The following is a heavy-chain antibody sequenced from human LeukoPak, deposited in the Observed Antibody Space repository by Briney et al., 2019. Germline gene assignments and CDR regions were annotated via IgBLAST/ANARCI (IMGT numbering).Heavy chain of an antibody. CDR1: GHSISSGYY. Sequence: PSETLSLTCAVSGHSISSGYYWAWIRQPPGKGLEWIVTFYHSGSTYYNPSLRGRVTISVDTSKNEFSLKMTSVTAADTATYYCARDRPLLSSWSWFDPWGQGTLVTVSS. V-gene: IGHV4-38-2*02. CDR2: FYHSGST. D-gene: IGHD6-13*01. CDR3: ARDRPLLSSWSWFDP. J-gene: IGHJ5*02.